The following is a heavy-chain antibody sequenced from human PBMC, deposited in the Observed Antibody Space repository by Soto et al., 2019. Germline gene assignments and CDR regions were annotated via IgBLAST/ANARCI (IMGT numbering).Heavy chain of an antibody. CDR2: ISYDGSNK. D-gene: IGHD3-16*01. V-gene: IGHV3-30*03. Sequence: PGGSRWLSWADSGVSFRKYGRHWVRHAPGEGLEWVAAISYDGSNKNYLASVEGRFTISRDNSKKTLYLQMNALRPEDTAVYYCARPALLVTTFAYWAQGALVTVS. CDR3: ARPALLVTTFAY. CDR1: GVSFRKYG. J-gene: IGHJ4*02.